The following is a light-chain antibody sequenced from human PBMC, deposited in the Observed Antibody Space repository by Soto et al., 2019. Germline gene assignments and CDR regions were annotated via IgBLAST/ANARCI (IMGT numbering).Light chain of an antibody. V-gene: IGKV3-15*01. CDR1: QSVSSN. Sequence: EIVMTQSPATLSVSPGERATLSCSASQSVSSNFAWYQQKSGQAPRLLIYGASTRATGIPARFSGSGSGTEFTLTISSLQSEDFAVYYCQQYNNWPPLTFGGGTRVEIK. CDR3: QQYNNWPPLT. CDR2: GAS. J-gene: IGKJ4*01.